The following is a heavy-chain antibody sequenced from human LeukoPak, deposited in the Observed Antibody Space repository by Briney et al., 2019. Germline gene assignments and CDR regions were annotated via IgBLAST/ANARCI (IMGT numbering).Heavy chain of an antibody. J-gene: IGHJ4*02. CDR3: ARGSSSYDC. V-gene: IGHV3-21*01. CDR1: GFTFSSYS. CDR2: ISSDSIYI. D-gene: IGHD6-13*01. Sequence: GGSLRLSCAASGFTFSSYSMNWVRQAPGKGLEWVSSISSDSIYIYYADSVKGRFTSSRDNAKNSLYLQMNSLRAEDTAVYYCARGSSSYDCWGQGTLLTVSS.